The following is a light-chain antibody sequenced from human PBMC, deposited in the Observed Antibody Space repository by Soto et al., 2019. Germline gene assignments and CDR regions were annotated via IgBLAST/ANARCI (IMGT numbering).Light chain of an antibody. CDR2: AAS. V-gene: IGKV1-39*01. CDR1: QSISSY. CDR3: EQSYNTHLT. J-gene: IGKJ4*01. Sequence: DIQMTQSPSSLSASVGDRVTITCRASQSISSYLNWYQQKPGKAPKLLIYAASSLQSGVPSRFNDSGAETERTLTISRMQPEDFATYYCEQSYNTHLTYGGRTKIELK.